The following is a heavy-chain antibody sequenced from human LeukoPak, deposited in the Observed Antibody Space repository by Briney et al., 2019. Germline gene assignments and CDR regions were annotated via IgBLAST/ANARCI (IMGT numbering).Heavy chain of an antibody. Sequence: SETLSLTCTVSGDSLSSRNYYWGWIRQPPGKGLEWIGSISYSGSTYYNPSLKSRVTISVDTSKNQFSLKLSSVTAADTAFYYCARLPQYYYHYMDVWGKGTTVTISS. J-gene: IGHJ6*03. CDR1: GDSLSSRNYY. CDR2: ISYSGST. CDR3: ARLPQYYYHYMDV. V-gene: IGHV4-39*01.